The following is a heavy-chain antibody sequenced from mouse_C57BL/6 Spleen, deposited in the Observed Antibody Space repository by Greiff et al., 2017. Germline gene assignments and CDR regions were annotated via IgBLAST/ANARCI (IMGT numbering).Heavy chain of an antibody. V-gene: IGHV1-53*01. J-gene: IGHJ4*01. CDR1: GYTFTSYW. CDR3: ARRGYYYGSSLSDAMDY. D-gene: IGHD1-1*01. CDR2: INPSNGGT. Sequence: QVQLQQPGTELVKPGASVKLSCKASGYTFTSYWMHWVKQRPGQGLEWIGNINPSNGGTNYNEKFKSKATLTVDKSSSPAYMQLSSLTSEDSAVYYCARRGYYYGSSLSDAMDYWGQGTSVTVSS.